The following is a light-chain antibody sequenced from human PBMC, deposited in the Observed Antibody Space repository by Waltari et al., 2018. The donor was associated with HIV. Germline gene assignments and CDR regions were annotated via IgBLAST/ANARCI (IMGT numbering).Light chain of an antibody. V-gene: IGLV2-11*01. J-gene: IGLJ2*01. CDR3: CSYAGITRV. Sequence: QSALTQPRSVSGSPGQSVTVPCPGTSSDVGGYDYVSWYQQHPGKAAKLMIDDVNKRPSGVPDRFSGPKSGNTASLTISGLQAEDEADYYCCSYAGITRVFGGGTKLTVL. CDR1: SSDVGGYDY. CDR2: DVN.